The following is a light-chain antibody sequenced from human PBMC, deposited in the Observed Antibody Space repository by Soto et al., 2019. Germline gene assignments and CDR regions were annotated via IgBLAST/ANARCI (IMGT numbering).Light chain of an antibody. CDR3: QQYNSYPFT. CDR2: KAS. J-gene: IGKJ3*01. CDR1: QSISSW. V-gene: IGKV1-5*03. Sequence: DIQMTQSPSTLSASVGDRVTITCRASQSISSWLAWYQQKPGKAPKLLIYKASSLESGVPSRFSGSGSGTEFTLTISSLQSDDFATYYCQQYNSYPFTLGPGTKVDIK.